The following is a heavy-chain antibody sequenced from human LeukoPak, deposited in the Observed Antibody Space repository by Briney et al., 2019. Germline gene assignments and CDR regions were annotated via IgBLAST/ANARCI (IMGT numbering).Heavy chain of an antibody. J-gene: IGHJ4*02. CDR2: VSSGGNS. CDR3: AKDLYSGSYF. CDR1: GFTFSSYG. V-gene: IGHV3-23*01. D-gene: IGHD1-26*01. Sequence: GGSLRLSCTASGFTFSSYGISWVRQAPGKGLDWVSAVSSGGNSNYADSVTGRFTISRDNSKNTLYLQMNSLRAEDTAVYYCAKDLYSGSYFWGQGTLVTVSS.